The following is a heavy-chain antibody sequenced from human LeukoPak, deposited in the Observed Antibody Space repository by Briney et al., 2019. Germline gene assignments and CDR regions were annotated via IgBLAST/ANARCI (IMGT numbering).Heavy chain of an antibody. Sequence: GGSLRLSCAGSGFPFSNYWMAWVRQAPGKGLEWVANMKEDGGEINYVDSVKGRFTISRDNAKNSLDLKMNSLRVDDTAVYYCVRDRGYSTFDYWGQGTLVIVSS. CDR2: MKEDGGEI. J-gene: IGHJ4*02. CDR1: GFPFSNYW. CDR3: VRDRGYSTFDY. D-gene: IGHD4-23*01. V-gene: IGHV3-7*01.